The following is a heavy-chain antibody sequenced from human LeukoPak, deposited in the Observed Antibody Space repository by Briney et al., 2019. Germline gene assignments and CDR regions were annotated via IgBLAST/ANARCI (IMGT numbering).Heavy chain of an antibody. CDR3: TRGHHSGSYFPPDY. Sequence: GGSLRLSCAASGFTFSNYWMLWVRQAPGKGLVWVSRINIDGSSTNYADSVKGRITISRDNAKNTLYLQMNSLRAEDTAVYYCTRGHHSGSYFPPDYWGQGTLVTVSS. CDR2: INIDGSST. CDR1: GFTFSNYW. V-gene: IGHV3-74*01. J-gene: IGHJ4*02. D-gene: IGHD1-26*01.